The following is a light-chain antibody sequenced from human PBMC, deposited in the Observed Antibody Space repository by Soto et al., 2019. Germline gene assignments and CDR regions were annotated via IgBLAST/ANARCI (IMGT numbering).Light chain of an antibody. Sequence: QSALTQPASVSGSPGQSITISCTGTSSDVGGYNYVSWYQQHPGKAPKLMIYDVRNRPSGVSNRFSGSKSVNTAPLTISGLQAEDEADYYCSSYTTLSTYVFGTGTKLTVL. J-gene: IGLJ1*01. CDR3: SSYTTLSTYV. V-gene: IGLV2-14*03. CDR1: SSDVGGYNY. CDR2: DVR.